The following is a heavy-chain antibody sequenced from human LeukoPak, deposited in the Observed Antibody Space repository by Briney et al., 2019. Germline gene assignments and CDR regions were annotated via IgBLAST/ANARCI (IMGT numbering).Heavy chain of an antibody. J-gene: IGHJ2*01. V-gene: IGHV3-53*01. CDR1: GFTVSTNY. D-gene: IGHD3-3*02. CDR3: ARVGDHFHWYLDL. CDR2: LYSGSST. Sequence: SGGSLRLSCAASGFTVSTNYMNWVRQAPGKGLEWVAILYSGSSTYYADSVEGRFTISRSSSKNTLFLQMNDLRAEDTAGYYCARVGDHFHWYLDLWGRGSLVTVSS.